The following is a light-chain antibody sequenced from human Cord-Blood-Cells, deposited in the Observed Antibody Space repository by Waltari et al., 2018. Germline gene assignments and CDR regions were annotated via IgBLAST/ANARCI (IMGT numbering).Light chain of an antibody. CDR2: EGS. Sequence: QSALTQPASVSGSPGQSITISCTGTSSDVGSYNLVSWYQQHPSKAPKLMIYEGSKRPSGVSNRFSGSKSGNTASLTISGRQAEDEADYYCCSYAGSSTWVFGGGTKLTVL. CDR1: SSDVGSYNL. CDR3: CSYAGSSTWV. V-gene: IGLV2-23*01. J-gene: IGLJ3*02.